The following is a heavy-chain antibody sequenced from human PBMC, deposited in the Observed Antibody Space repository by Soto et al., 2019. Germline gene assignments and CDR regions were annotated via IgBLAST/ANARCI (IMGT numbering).Heavy chain of an antibody. J-gene: IGHJ5*02. CDR2: IYSGGST. Sequence: GGSLRLSCAASGFTVSSNYMSWVRQAPGKGLEWVSVIYSGGSTYYADSVKGRFTISRHNSKNTLYLQMNSLRAEDTAVYYCARTGLFYYGSGISWFDPWGQGTLVTVSS. V-gene: IGHV3-53*04. D-gene: IGHD3-10*01. CDR1: GFTVSSNY. CDR3: ARTGLFYYGSGISWFDP.